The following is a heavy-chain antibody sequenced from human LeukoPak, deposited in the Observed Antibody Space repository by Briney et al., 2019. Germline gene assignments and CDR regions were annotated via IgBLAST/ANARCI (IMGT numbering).Heavy chain of an antibody. CDR1: GFTFSSYW. CDR3: AREAYQLLSLGY. Sequence: QPGGSLRLSCAASGFTFSSYWMHWVRQAPGKGLVWVSRINTDGSSTSYADSVKGRFTISRDNAKNTLYLQMNRLRAEDTAVYYCAREAYQLLSLGYWGQGTLVTVSS. D-gene: IGHD2-2*01. V-gene: IGHV3-74*01. CDR2: INTDGSST. J-gene: IGHJ4*02.